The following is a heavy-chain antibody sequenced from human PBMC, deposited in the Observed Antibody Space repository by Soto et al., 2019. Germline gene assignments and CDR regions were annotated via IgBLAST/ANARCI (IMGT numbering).Heavy chain of an antibody. J-gene: IGHJ4*02. Sequence: GESLKISCQGSGYSFTSYWIGWVRQMPGIGLEWMGIIYPGDSDTTYSPSFQGQVTISADKSISAAYLQWSGLKASDTAMYYCAGGIYNNFDYWGQGTLVTVSS. CDR2: IYPGDSDT. D-gene: IGHD3-16*01. V-gene: IGHV5-51*01. CDR3: AGGIYNNFDY. CDR1: GYSFTSYW.